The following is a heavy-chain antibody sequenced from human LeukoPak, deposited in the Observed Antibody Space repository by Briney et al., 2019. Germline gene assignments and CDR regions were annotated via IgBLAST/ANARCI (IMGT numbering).Heavy chain of an antibody. J-gene: IGHJ4*02. Sequence: PGGSLRLSCAASGFTFSSYSMNWVRQAPGKGLEWVSSISSSSSYIYYADSVKGRFTISRDNAKNSLYLQMNSLRAEHTAVYYCAREVDSSGYYYVQPFDYWGQGTLVTVSS. CDR2: ISSSSSYI. D-gene: IGHD3-22*01. CDR3: AREVDSSGYYYVQPFDY. CDR1: GFTFSSYS. V-gene: IGHV3-21*01.